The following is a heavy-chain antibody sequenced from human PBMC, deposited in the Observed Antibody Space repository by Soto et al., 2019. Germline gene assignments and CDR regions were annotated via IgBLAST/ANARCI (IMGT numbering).Heavy chain of an antibody. V-gene: IGHV1-69*06. Sequence: QVQLVQSGAEVKKPGSSVKVSCKASGGTFSSYAISWVRQAPGQGLEWMGGIIPIFGTANYAQKFQGRVTITADKSTSTAYMELSSLRSEDTAVYYCARDLLDCSSTSCYLGQNWFDPWGQGTLVTVSS. CDR1: GGTFSSYA. J-gene: IGHJ5*02. CDR3: ARDLLDCSSTSCYLGQNWFDP. CDR2: IIPIFGTA. D-gene: IGHD2-2*01.